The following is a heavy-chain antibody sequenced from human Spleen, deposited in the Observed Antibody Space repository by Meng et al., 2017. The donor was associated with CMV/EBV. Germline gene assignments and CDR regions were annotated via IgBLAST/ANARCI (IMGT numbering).Heavy chain of an antibody. V-gene: IGHV3-48*04. CDR1: EFTFSNFG. J-gene: IGHJ4*02. CDR2: ISNSGNTI. CDR3: ARGGTAYYSIFDF. D-gene: IGHD3-10*01. Sequence: GESLKISCGASEFTFSNFGMHWVRQAPGKGLEWLSYISNSGNTIYYADSVKGRFTISRDNAKNSLYLRMNSLRAEDTAVYYCARGGTAYYSIFDFWGQGTPVTVSS.